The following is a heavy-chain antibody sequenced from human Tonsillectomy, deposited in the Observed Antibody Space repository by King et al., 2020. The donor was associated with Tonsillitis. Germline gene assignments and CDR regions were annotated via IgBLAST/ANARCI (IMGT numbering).Heavy chain of an antibody. Sequence: VQLVESGGGLFQPGGSLRLSCAASVFTFSSYLMSWVRQAPGKWLEWVGNIKQEESEKYYVYSVKGRFNISRDNAKNSLVLQMNSLRAEDTAVYYCARDRAGIDYWGQGTLVTVSS. CDR2: IKQEESEK. J-gene: IGHJ4*02. D-gene: IGHD1-14*01. CDR3: ARDRAGIDY. CDR1: VFTFSSYL. V-gene: IGHV3-7*04.